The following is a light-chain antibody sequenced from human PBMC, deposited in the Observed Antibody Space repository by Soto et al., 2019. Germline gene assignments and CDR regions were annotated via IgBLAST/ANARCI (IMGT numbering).Light chain of an antibody. CDR2: GTS. Sequence: DIQLTQSPSSLSASVGDRVTITCRASQTISKSLNWYQQKPGKAPNLLIYGTSGLQSGVPSRFSGSGSGTDFTLTISSLQPEDFATYYCQQSFSSPPWTFGQGTKVDIK. CDR1: QTISKS. V-gene: IGKV1-39*01. J-gene: IGKJ1*01. CDR3: QQSFSSPPWT.